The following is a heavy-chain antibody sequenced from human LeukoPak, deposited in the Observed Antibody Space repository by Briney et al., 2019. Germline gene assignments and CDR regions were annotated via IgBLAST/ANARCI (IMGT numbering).Heavy chain of an antibody. CDR1: GFTFDDYA. D-gene: IGHD3-16*01. CDR2: ISWNSGSI. V-gene: IGHV3-9*01. J-gene: IGHJ4*02. CDR3: AKDRGGFDYDYVWGY. Sequence: GGSLRRSCSASGFTFDDYAMHWVRQAPGKGLKGVSGISWNSGSIGYADSVKGRFTISRDNAKNSLYLQMNSLRAEDTALYYCAKDRGGFDYDYVWGYWGQGTLVTVSS.